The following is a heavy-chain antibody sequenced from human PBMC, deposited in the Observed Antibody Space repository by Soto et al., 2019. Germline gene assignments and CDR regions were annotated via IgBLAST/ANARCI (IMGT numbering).Heavy chain of an antibody. CDR1: GYTFTSYD. Sequence: QVQLVQSGAEVKKPGASVKVSCKASGYTFTSYDINWVRQATGQGLEWMGWMNPNSGNTGYAQKSQGRVTMSRNTSISTAYMELSSLRSEDTAVDYCAREDRVVVPAAMVAYYYYYMDVWGKGTTVTVSS. CDR3: AREDRVVVPAAMVAYYYYYMDV. J-gene: IGHJ6*03. V-gene: IGHV1-8*01. CDR2: MNPNSGNT. D-gene: IGHD2-2*01.